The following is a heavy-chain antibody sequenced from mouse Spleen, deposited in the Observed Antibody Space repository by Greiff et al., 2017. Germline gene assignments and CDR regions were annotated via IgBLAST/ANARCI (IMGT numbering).Heavy chain of an antibody. V-gene: IGHV1-26*01. CDR2: INPNNGGT. CDR3: ARMITWYFDV. Sequence: EVKLQQSGPELVKPGASVKISCKASGYTFTDYYMNWVKQSHGKSLEWIGDINPNNGGTSYNQKFKGKATLTVDKSSSTAYMELRSLTSEDSAVYYCARMITWYFDVWGAGTTVTVSS. CDR1: GYTFTDYY. J-gene: IGHJ1*01. D-gene: IGHD2-4*01.